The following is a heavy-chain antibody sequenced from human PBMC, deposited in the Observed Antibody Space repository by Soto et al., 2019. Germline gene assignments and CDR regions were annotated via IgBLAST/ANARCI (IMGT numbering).Heavy chain of an antibody. CDR2: ISDSGDTT. CDR1: GFTFSTYV. J-gene: IGHJ4*02. V-gene: IGHV3-23*01. CDR3: AKVPAPYRYYFDY. Sequence: EVHLLESGGGLVQPGGSLRLSCATSGFTFSTYVMAWVRQAPGKGREWVSRISDSGDTTYYADSVKGRFTISRDNNKNTVFLQMTSLTAEDTGIYFCAKVPAPYRYYFDYWGQGPLVTVSS. D-gene: IGHD3-16*02.